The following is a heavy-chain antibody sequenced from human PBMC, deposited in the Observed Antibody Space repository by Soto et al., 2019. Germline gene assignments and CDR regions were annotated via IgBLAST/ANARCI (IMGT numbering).Heavy chain of an antibody. V-gene: IGHV1-3*01. Sequence: GASVKVSCKASGYTFIRYGMHWVRQAPGQRLEWMGWINAGTGQTKYSQKFQGRLIITRDTSASTAYMELSSLRSEDTAVYYCARVMTVQAFDIWGQGTMVTVSS. CDR2: INAGTGQT. D-gene: IGHD4-17*01. CDR3: ARVMTVQAFDI. J-gene: IGHJ3*02. CDR1: GYTFIRYG.